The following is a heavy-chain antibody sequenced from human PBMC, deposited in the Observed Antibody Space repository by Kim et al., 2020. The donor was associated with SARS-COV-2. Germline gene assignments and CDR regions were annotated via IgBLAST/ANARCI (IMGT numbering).Heavy chain of an antibody. D-gene: IGHD3-10*01. V-gene: IGHV3-23*05. CDR1: GFTFSSYA. J-gene: IGHJ4*02. CDR2: INPSGSGT. Sequence: GGSLRLSCAASGFTFSSYAMTWVRQAPGKGLEWVATINPSGSGTYSADSVKGRFTISRDNSKNTLFLQMDSLRGEDTAVYYCAKAGSSWAIFDYWGQGTPVTVSS. CDR3: AKAGSSWAIFDY.